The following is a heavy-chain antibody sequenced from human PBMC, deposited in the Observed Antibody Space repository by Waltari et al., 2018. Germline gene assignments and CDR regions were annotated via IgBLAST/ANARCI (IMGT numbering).Heavy chain of an antibody. CDR2: ISGSGGST. CDR3: AKDHGGDAFDI. Sequence: EVQLLESGGGLVQPGGSLRLSCAASGFTFSSYAMSWGRQVPGKGLDGVAAISGSGGSTYYADSVKGRFTISRYNSKSTLYLQMNSLRAEDTAVYYCAKDHGGDAFDIWGQGTMVTVSS. CDR1: GFTFSSYA. V-gene: IGHV3-23*01. J-gene: IGHJ3*02. D-gene: IGHD2-15*01.